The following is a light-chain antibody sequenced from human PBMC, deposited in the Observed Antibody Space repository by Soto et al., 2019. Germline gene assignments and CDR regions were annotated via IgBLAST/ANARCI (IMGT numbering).Light chain of an antibody. CDR3: ATWDGSLNGVV. CDR1: SSNIGSNT. Sequence: QSVLTQPPSASGTPGQRVTISCSGSSSNIGSNTVNWYQQLPGTAPKLLICHSNQRPSGVPDRFSGSKSGTSASLAISGLQSEDETHYYCATWDGSLNGVVFGGGTKLTVL. J-gene: IGLJ2*01. V-gene: IGLV1-44*01. CDR2: HSN.